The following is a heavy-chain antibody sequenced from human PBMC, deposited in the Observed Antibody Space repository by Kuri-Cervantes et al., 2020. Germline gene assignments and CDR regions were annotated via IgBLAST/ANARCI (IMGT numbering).Heavy chain of an antibody. V-gene: IGHV3-33*08. Sequence: GESLKISCAASGFTFSSYGMHWVRQAPGKGLEWVAVIWYDGSNKYYADSVEGRFTISRDNSKNTLYLQMNSLRAEDTALYHCARGYCSGGSCYSGENLFDYWGQGTLVTVSS. CDR3: ARGYCSGGSCYSGENLFDY. CDR1: GFTFSSYG. CDR2: IWYDGSNK. J-gene: IGHJ4*02. D-gene: IGHD2-15*01.